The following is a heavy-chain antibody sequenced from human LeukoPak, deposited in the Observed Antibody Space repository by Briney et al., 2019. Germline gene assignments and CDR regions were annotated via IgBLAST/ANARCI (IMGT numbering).Heavy chain of an antibody. D-gene: IGHD3-3*01. CDR1: GFTFTSSA. Sequence: ASVKVSCKASGFTFTSSAVQWVRQARGQRLEWIGWIVVGSGNTNYAQKFQERVTITRDMSTSTAYMELSSLRSEDTAVYYCAADRVNTIFGVVINPYNWSDPWGQGTLVTVSS. CDR3: AADRVNTIFGVVINPYNWSDP. J-gene: IGHJ5*02. CDR2: IVVGSGNT. V-gene: IGHV1-58*01.